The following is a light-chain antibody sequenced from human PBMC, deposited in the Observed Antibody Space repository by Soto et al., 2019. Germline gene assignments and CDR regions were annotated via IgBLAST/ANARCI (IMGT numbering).Light chain of an antibody. Sequence: EMVLTQSPGTLSLSPGERATLSCRASQSVRSRYLAWYQQKPGQPPRLLSYGASSRATGIPDRFSGSGSETDFTLTISRLEPEDCAVYYCHQYGSSPSTFGQGTRVHVK. V-gene: IGKV3-20*01. CDR2: GAS. J-gene: IGKJ1*01. CDR3: HQYGSSPST. CDR1: QSVRSRY.